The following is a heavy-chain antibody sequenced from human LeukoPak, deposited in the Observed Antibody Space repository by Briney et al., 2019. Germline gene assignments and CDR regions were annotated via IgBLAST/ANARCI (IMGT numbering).Heavy chain of an antibody. CDR1: GFTVSSNY. CDR2: IYSGGST. CDR3: ASGVRYYYGMDV. V-gene: IGHV3-66*01. Sequence: GGSLRLSCAASGFTVSSNYMSWVRQAPGKGLEWVSVIYSGGSTYYADSVKGRFTISRDNSKNTLYLQMNSLRAEDTAVYYCASGVRYYYGMDVWGQGTTVTVSS. J-gene: IGHJ6*02.